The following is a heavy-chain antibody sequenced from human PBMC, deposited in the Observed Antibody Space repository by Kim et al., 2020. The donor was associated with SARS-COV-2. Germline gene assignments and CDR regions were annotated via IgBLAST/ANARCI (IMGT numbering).Heavy chain of an antibody. V-gene: IGHV3-33*01. CDR1: GFTFSSYG. CDR3: GRGRGSYYYYMDV. J-gene: IGHJ6*03. CDR2: IWLDGSNK. D-gene: IGHD2-15*01. Sequence: GGSLRLSCAASGFTFSSYGIHWVRQAPGKGLEWVAVIWLDGSNKYYADSVKGRFTISRDNSKNTLYLQMNSLRAEDTAVYYCGRGRGSYYYYMDVWGKGTTVTVSS.